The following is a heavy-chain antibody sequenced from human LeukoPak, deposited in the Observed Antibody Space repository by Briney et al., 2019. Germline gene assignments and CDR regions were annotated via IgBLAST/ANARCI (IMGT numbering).Heavy chain of an antibody. CDR2: IIPILGIA. CDR3: ARDPAGGIAVAGFDY. CDR1: GGTFSSYA. Sequence: ASVKVSCKASGGTFSSYAISWVRQAPGQGLEWMGRIIPILGIANYAQKFQGRVTITADKSTSTAYMELSSLRSEDTAVYYCARDPAGGIAVAGFDYWGQGTLVTVSS. V-gene: IGHV1-69*04. J-gene: IGHJ4*02. D-gene: IGHD6-19*01.